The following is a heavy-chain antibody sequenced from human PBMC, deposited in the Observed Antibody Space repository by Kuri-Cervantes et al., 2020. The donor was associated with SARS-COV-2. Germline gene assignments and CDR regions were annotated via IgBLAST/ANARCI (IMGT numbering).Heavy chain of an antibody. D-gene: IGHD1-26*01. J-gene: IGHJ4*02. Sequence: GSLRLSCTVSGGSISTYYWSWIRQPPGKGLEWIGYLCYSGSTNYNPSLKSRVTISLDTSKNQFSLKLSSVTAADTAVYYCATGSYYVAYDYWGQGTLVTVSS. V-gene: IGHV4-59*01. CDR1: GGSISTYY. CDR2: LCYSGST. CDR3: ATGSYYVAYDY.